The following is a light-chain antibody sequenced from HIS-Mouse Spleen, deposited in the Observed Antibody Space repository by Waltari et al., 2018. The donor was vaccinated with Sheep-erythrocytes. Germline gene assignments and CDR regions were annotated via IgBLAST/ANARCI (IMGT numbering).Light chain of an antibody. CDR1: SSDVGGYNY. CDR2: EVS. V-gene: IGLV2-8*01. J-gene: IGLJ3*02. Sequence: QSALTQPPSASGSPGQSVTISCTGTSSDVGGYNYVSWYQQHPGKAPKLMIYEVSKRPSGVHDRFYGYKSCNTASLTVSGLQAEDEADYYGSSYAGSNNWVFGGGTKLTVL. CDR3: SSYAGSNNWV.